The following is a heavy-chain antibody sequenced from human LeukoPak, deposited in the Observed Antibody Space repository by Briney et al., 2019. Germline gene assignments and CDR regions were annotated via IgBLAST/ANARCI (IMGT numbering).Heavy chain of an antibody. J-gene: IGHJ4*02. D-gene: IGHD3-3*01. Sequence: PGGSLRLSCAASGFTFSSYSMNWVRQAPGKGLEWVSSISSSDTYIYYADSVKGRFTISRDNAKNSLYLQMNSLRAEDTAVYYCARDALEWSLLISYWGQGTLVTVSS. CDR3: ARDALEWSLLISY. CDR2: ISSSDTYI. CDR1: GFTFSSYS. V-gene: IGHV3-21*01.